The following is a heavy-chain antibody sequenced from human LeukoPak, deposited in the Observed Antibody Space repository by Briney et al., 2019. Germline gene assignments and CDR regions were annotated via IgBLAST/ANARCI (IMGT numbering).Heavy chain of an antibody. CDR2: ISGSGGST. J-gene: IGHJ4*02. D-gene: IGHD6-19*01. V-gene: IGHV3-23*01. CDR3: AKRSIYSRGWYFDI. Sequence: GGTLRLSCAASGITFNSHDMGWVRQAPGKGPEWVSGISGSGGSTYYAESVKGRFAISRDNSKNTLYLQMNSLRAEDTAVYYCAKRSIYSRGWYFDIWGQGTLVTVSS. CDR1: GITFNSHD.